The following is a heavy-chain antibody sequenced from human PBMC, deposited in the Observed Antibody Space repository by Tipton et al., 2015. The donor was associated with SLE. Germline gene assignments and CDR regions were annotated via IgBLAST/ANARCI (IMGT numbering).Heavy chain of an antibody. Sequence: QLVQSGAEVKQPGESLKISCKASGYTFTNYWIGWVRQMPGKGLEWMGIIYPGDSDIRYSPSFQGQVTISADKSMNTAYLQWSSLKASDTAMYYCARLGIWGSVDARDYWGQGTPLTVSS. D-gene: IGHD2-15*01. V-gene: IGHV5-51*03. J-gene: IGHJ4*02. CDR3: ARLGIWGSVDARDY. CDR2: IYPGDSDI. CDR1: GYTFTNYW.